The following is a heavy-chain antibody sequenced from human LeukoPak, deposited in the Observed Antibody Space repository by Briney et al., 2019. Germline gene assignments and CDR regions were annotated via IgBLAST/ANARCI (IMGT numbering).Heavy chain of an antibody. V-gene: IGHV1-46*01. CDR2: INPSGGST. D-gene: IGHD3-22*01. J-gene: IGHJ4*02. CDR1: GYTFTSYF. CDR3: ARAYYYDSSAYYPGGDY. Sequence: ASVKVSCKASGYTFTSYFMYWVRQAPGQGLEWMGIINPSGGSTSYAQKFQGRVTMTRDTSTSTVYMELSSLRSEDTAVYYCARAYYYDSSAYYPGGDYWGQGTLDTVSS.